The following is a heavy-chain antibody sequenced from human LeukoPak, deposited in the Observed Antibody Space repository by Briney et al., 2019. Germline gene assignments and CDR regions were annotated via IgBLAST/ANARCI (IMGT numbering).Heavy chain of an antibody. V-gene: IGHV1-69*13. J-gene: IGHJ5*02. CDR1: GGTFSSYA. Sequence: SVKVSCKASGGTFSSYAISWVRQAPGQGLEWMGGIIPIFGTANYAQKFQGRVTITADESTSTAYMELSGLRSEDTAVYYCVRAAGRAATQNWFDPWGQGTLVTVSS. CDR2: IIPIFGTA. CDR3: VRAAGRAATQNWFDP. D-gene: IGHD2-15*01.